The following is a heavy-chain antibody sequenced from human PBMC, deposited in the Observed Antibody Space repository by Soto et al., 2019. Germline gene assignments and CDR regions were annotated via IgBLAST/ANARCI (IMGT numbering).Heavy chain of an antibody. CDR3: SRVEAPELPSYYYYGMDV. Sequence: PSQTLSLTCAISGDSVSSNSAAWNWIRQSPSRGLGWLRWTYYRSKWSNENVVTVKSRISITPATSNNQFSLQLCSLTPQQTVVYYDSRVEAPELPSYYYYGMDVWGQGTTVTVSS. D-gene: IGHD1-7*01. CDR1: GDSVSSNSAA. J-gene: IGHJ6*02. V-gene: IGHV6-1*01. CDR2: TYYRSKWSN.